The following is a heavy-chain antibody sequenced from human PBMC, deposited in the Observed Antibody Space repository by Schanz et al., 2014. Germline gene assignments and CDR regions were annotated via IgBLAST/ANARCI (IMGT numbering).Heavy chain of an antibody. J-gene: IGHJ5*02. V-gene: IGHV3-74*01. CDR3: VRDERISSGVWFDP. CDR1: GFTLRNNW. Sequence: LVEESGGGLVQPGGYLRLSCAASGFTLRNNWMDWFRQGPGKGLSWVSRIDGEGGDTRYADSVKGRFTVFRDNARNMVFLQMNSLRVDDTGVYYCVRDERISSGVWFDPWGQGTLVTVSS. CDR2: IDGEGGDT. D-gene: IGHD6-19*01.